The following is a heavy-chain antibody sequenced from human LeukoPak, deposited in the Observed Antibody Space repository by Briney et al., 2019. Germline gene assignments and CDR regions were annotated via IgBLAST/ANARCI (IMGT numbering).Heavy chain of an antibody. CDR1: GYTFTAYY. CDR3: ARAGGLLENWFDP. D-gene: IGHD1-1*01. CDR2: INPNSGGT. Sequence: ASVKVSCKASGYTFTAYYMHWVRQAPGQGLERMGWINPNSGGTNSSQKFQDRVTLTRDTSISTAYMELSSLRSEDTAVYYCARAGGLLENWFDPWGQGTQVTVSS. V-gene: IGHV1-2*02. J-gene: IGHJ5*02.